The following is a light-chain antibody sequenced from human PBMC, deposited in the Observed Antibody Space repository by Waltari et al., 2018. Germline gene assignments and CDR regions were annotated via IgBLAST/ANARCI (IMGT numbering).Light chain of an antibody. CDR1: QSINTN. CDR2: GAS. V-gene: IGKV1-39*01. J-gene: IGKJ1*01. CDR3: QQSYITPWT. Sequence: DIQMTQPPSSLSASVGDRITITCRASQSINTNLNWYQQKLGKAPKLVIYGASSLHSGVPSRFSGSGSGTEFTLTIDNLQPEDFATYHCQQSYITPWTFGQGTKVEIK.